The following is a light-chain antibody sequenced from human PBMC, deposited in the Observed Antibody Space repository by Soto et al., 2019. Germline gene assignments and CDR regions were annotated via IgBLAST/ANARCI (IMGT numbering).Light chain of an antibody. J-gene: IGKJ2*01. V-gene: IGKV3-20*01. CDR2: AVS. Sequence: EIVLTQSPGTLSLSPGERATLSCRASQSITSNYLAWYQQKPGQAPRLLVYAVSGRPNGIPDRFSGSGSGTDFTLTVSRLEPEDVALYYGQQYGRSPYTFGQGTQLEIK. CDR3: QQYGRSPYT. CDR1: QSITSNY.